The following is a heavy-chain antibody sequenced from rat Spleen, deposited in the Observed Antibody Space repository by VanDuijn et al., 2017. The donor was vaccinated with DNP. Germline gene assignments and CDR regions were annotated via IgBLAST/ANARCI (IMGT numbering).Heavy chain of an antibody. CDR2: ITSSGGST. Sequence: EVQLVESGGGLVQPGRSLKLSCVASGFTFNNYWMTWIRQVPGKGLEWVAAITSSGGSTYYPDSVKGRFTISRDNAKSTLYLQMESLRSEDTATYYCAKDINTYDYFDYWGQGVMVTVSS. D-gene: IGHD2-1*01. J-gene: IGHJ2*01. V-gene: IGHV5-31*01. CDR1: GFTFNNYW. CDR3: AKDINTYDYFDY.